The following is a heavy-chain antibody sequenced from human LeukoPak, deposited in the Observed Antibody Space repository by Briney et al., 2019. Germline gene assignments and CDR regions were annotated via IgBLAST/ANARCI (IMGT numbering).Heavy chain of an antibody. CDR3: ARLRGYTSGNPGY. Sequence: SETLSLTCTVSGASISRCSYYWGWIRQPPGKGLEWIGSIYYNGDTYYNSSLKSRLTISVDTSKNQFTLKLSSMTAADTALYYCARLRGYTSGNPGYWGQGSLVTVSS. D-gene: IGHD5-18*01. V-gene: IGHV4-39*01. CDR1: GASISRCSYY. CDR2: IYYNGDT. J-gene: IGHJ4*02.